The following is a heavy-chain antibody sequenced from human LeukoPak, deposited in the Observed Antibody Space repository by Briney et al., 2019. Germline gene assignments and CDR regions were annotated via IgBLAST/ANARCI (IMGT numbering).Heavy chain of an antibody. CDR3: ARGLIWFGELLPYFDY. V-gene: IGHV4-59*01. CDR2: IYYSGST. J-gene: IGHJ4*02. CDR1: GGSISSYY. Sequence: SETLSLTCTVSGGSISSYYWSWIRQPPGKGLEWIGYIYYSGSTNYNPSLKSRVTISVDTSKNQFSLKLSSVTAADTAVYYCARGLIWFGELLPYFDYWGQGTLVTVSS. D-gene: IGHD3-10*01.